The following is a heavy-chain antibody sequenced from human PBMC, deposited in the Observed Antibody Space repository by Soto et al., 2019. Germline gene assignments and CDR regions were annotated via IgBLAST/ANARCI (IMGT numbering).Heavy chain of an antibody. CDR3: AKNYMITVSFYYYGMDV. D-gene: IGHD4-4*01. CDR1: GFTFSTYA. J-gene: IGHJ6*02. CDR2: ISWGGGST. Sequence: EVQLLESGGGLVQPGGSLRLSCAASGFTFSTYAMSWVRQAPGKGLEWVSAISWGGGSTHYADSVKGRFTISRDNSKNTLYLQMNSLRAEETAVYYCAKNYMITVSFYYYGMDVWGPGTTVTVSS. V-gene: IGHV3-23*01.